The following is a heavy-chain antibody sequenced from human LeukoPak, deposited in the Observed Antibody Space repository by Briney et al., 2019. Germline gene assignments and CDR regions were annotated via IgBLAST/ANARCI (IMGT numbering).Heavy chain of an antibody. D-gene: IGHD2-15*01. V-gene: IGHV3-23*01. CDR1: GFTFSSYA. CDR3: ARAVTAAKYFFDC. J-gene: IGHJ4*02. Sequence: PGGSLRLSCAASGFTFSSYAMSWVRQAPGKGLEWVSAIPGDGAYTFHADSVEGRFTISRDNAKNSLYLQMNSLRAEDTAVYYCARAVTAAKYFFDCWGQGTQVTVSS. CDR2: IPGDGAYT.